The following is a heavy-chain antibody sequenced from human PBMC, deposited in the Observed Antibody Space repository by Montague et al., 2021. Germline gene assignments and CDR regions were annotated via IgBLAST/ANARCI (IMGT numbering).Heavy chain of an antibody. V-gene: IGHV3-23*01. CDR1: GFPFRSYA. Sequence: SRRLSCAASGFPFRSYAMSWVRQSAGKGLEWVSPITASGATTYYEDSVKGRFTISRDNSKNTLYLQMNSLRAEDTAIYFCANARVAVAGAEDYWGQGALVTVSS. CDR2: ITASGATT. D-gene: IGHD6-19*01. CDR3: ANARVAVAGAEDY. J-gene: IGHJ4*02.